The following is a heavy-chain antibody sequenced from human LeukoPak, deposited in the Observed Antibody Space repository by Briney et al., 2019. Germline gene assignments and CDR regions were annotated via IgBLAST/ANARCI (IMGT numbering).Heavy chain of an antibody. CDR2: ISYDGSNK. D-gene: IGHD4-23*01. V-gene: IGHV3-30-3*01. Sequence: GGSLRLSCAASGFTFSSYAMHWVRQAPGKGLEWVAVISYDGSNKYYADSVKGRFTISRDNSKNTLYLQMNSLRAEDTAVYYCARESVVSWYFDLWGRGTLVTVSS. CDR1: GFTFSSYA. CDR3: ARESVVSWYFDL. J-gene: IGHJ2*01.